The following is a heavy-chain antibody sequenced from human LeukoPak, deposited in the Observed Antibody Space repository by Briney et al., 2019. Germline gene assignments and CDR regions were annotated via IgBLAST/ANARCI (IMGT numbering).Heavy chain of an antibody. D-gene: IGHD3-9*01. Sequence: GGSLRLSCEASGFTFSSYAMGWVRQAPGKGLEWVSVTSESGGSTHYADSVKGRFTIYRDNSKNTLYLQMNSLGGEDTAVYYCAKGRWGLTINNFDIWGQGRMVTVSS. CDR1: GFTFSSYA. CDR3: AKGRWGLTINNFDI. J-gene: IGHJ3*02. V-gene: IGHV3-23*01. CDR2: TSESGGST.